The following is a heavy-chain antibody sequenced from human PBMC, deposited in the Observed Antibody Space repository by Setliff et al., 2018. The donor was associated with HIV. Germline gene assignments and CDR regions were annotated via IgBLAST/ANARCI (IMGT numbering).Heavy chain of an antibody. D-gene: IGHD5-12*01. J-gene: IGHJ4*02. CDR3: ARIASDDYPDY. V-gene: IGHV4-39*01. CDR1: GGSISSGSYY. Sequence: PSETLSLTCTVSGGSISSGSYYWGWIRQPPGKGLEWIGSIYYSGSTYYNPSLKSRVTISVDTSKNQFSLRLSSVTAADTAVYYCARIASDDYPDYWGQGTLVTVSS. CDR2: IYYSGST.